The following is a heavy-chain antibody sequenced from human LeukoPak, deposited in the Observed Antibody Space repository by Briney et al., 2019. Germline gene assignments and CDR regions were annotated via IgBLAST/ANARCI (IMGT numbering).Heavy chain of an antibody. V-gene: IGHV4-59*01. CDR1: GGSISSYY. CDR3: ARASSSSGPLNTPYYYYYGMDV. Sequence: SETLSLTCTVSGGSISSYYWSWIRQPPGKGLEWIGYIYYSGSTNYNPSLKSRVTISVDTSKNQFSLKLSSVTAADTAVYYCARASSSSGPLNTPYYYYYGMDVWGQGTTVTVSS. J-gene: IGHJ6*02. D-gene: IGHD6-13*01. CDR2: IYYSGST.